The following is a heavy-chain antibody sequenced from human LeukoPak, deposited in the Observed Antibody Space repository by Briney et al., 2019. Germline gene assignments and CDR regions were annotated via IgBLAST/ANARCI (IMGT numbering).Heavy chain of an antibody. D-gene: IGHD1-26*01. CDR1: GVTVGSNY. V-gene: IGHV3-53*01. Sequence: GGSLRLSCAVFGVTVGSNYMSWVRQAPGKGLEWVSVLYGGGTTYYADSVKGRFTISRDNSKNTLFLQMNSLRAEDTAVYYCARGRVGAPDVFDIWGQGTMVTVSS. CDR2: LYGGGTT. CDR3: ARGRVGAPDVFDI. J-gene: IGHJ3*02.